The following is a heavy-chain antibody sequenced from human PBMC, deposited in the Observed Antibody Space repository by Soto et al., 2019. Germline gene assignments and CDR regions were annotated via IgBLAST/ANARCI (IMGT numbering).Heavy chain of an antibody. CDR2: ISYDGSNK. J-gene: IGHJ4*02. CDR1: GFTFSSYG. D-gene: IGHD1-26*01. V-gene: IGHV3-30*18. CDR3: AKDTGGGAPIFDY. Sequence: GGSLRLSCAASGFTFSSYGMHWVRQAPGKGLEWVAVISYDGSNKYYADSVKGRFTISRDNSKNTLYLQMNSLRAEDTAVYYCAKDTGGGAPIFDYWGQGTLVTVSS.